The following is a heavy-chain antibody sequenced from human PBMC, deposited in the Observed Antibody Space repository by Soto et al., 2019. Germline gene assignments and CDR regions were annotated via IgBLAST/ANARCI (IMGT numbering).Heavy chain of an antibody. D-gene: IGHD4-17*01. J-gene: IGHJ4*02. V-gene: IGHV4-61*01. CDR1: GGSVSSGSYY. CDR3: ARVPSGDYAYYFDY. CDR2: IYYSGST. Sequence: SETLSLTCTVSGGSVSSGSYYWSWIRQPPGKGLEWIGYIYYSGSTNYNPSLKSRVTISVDTSKNQFSLKLSSVTAADTAVYYCARVPSGDYAYYFDYWGQGTLVTVSS.